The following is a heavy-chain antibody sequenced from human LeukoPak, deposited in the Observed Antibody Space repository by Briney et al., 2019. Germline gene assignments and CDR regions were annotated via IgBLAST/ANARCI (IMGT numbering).Heavy chain of an antibody. Sequence: GGSLRLSCTASGFTFGDYAMSWVRQAPGKGLEGGGFIRSKAYGGTTEYAASVKGRFTISRDDSKSIAYLQMNSLKTEDTAVYYCTRDLGSGSHTYSDYWGQGTLVTVSS. CDR3: TRDLGSGSHTYSDY. V-gene: IGHV3-49*04. CDR1: GFTFGDYA. CDR2: IRSKAYGGTT. J-gene: IGHJ4*02. D-gene: IGHD3-10*02.